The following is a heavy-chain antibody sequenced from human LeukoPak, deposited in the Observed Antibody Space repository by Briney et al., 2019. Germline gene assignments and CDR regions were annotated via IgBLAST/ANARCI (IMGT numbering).Heavy chain of an antibody. J-gene: IGHJ4*02. Sequence: GGSLRLSCAASGFTFSSYSMNWVRQAPGKGLEWVSTLSGSGDTTYYADSVKGRFTISRDNSKNMLFLQMNSLRADDTAIYYCSKDGSYFNFDYWGQGSLVTVSS. CDR2: LSGSGDTT. CDR3: SKDGSYFNFDY. V-gene: IGHV3-23*01. CDR1: GFTFSSYS. D-gene: IGHD1-26*01.